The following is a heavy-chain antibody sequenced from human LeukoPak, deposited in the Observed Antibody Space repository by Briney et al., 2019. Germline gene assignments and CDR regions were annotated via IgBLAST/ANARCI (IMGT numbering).Heavy chain of an antibody. Sequence: SETLSLTCAVYGGSFSGYYWSWIRQPPGKGLEWIGEINHSGSTNYNPSLKSRVTISVDTSKSQFSLKLSSVTAADTAVYYCARGDYGDYVGYYMDVWGKGTTVTVSS. D-gene: IGHD4-17*01. CDR1: GGSFSGYY. J-gene: IGHJ6*03. CDR2: INHSGST. CDR3: ARGDYGDYVGYYMDV. V-gene: IGHV4-34*01.